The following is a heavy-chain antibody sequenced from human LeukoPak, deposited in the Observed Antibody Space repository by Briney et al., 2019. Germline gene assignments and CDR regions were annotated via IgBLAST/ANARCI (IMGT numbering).Heavy chain of an antibody. Sequence: SGGSLRLSCAASGFTFSSYWMSWVRQAPGKGLEWVANIKQDGSEKYYVDSVKGRFTISRDNTKNSLYLQMNSLRAEDTAVYYCRNYCSSTSSYPTYYYYYMYVWGKGTTVTVSS. J-gene: IGHJ6*03. V-gene: IGHV3-7*01. CDR2: IKQDGSEK. CDR1: GFTFSSYW. CDR3: RNYCSSTSSYPTYYYYYMYV. D-gene: IGHD2-2*01.